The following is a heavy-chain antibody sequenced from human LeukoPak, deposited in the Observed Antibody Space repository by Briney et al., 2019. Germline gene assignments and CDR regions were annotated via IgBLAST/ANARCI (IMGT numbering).Heavy chain of an antibody. CDR2: TNPNSGGT. Sequence: ASVKVSCKASGYTFTGYYMHWVRQAPGQGLEWMGRTNPNSGGTNYAQKFQGRVTMTRDTSISTAYMELSRLRSDDTAVYYCARAAWDTAMVTFDYWGQGTLVTVSS. J-gene: IGHJ4*02. CDR1: GYTFTGYY. V-gene: IGHV1-2*06. CDR3: ARAAWDTAMVTFDY. D-gene: IGHD5-18*01.